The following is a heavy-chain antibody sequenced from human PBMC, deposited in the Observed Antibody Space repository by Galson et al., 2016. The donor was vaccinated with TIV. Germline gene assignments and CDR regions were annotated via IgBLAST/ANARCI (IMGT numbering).Heavy chain of an antibody. D-gene: IGHD3-16*01. V-gene: IGHV3-11*04. CDR2: FCSSGTNI. J-gene: IGHJ4*02. Sequence: SLRLSCAASGFTVSDYCMSWIRQAPGKGLEWLSYFCSSGTNIIYADSVKGRFTISRDNSKSSLYLQMNSLRAEDTAVYYCARERAFGGVLDYWGQGTHVIVSS. CDR3: ARERAFGGVLDY. CDR1: GFTVSDYC.